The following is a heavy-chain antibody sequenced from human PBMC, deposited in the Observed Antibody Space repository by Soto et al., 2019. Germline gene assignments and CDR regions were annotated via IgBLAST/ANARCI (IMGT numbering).Heavy chain of an antibody. CDR1: GGSFSGYY. CDR2: INHSGST. J-gene: IGHJ4*02. Sequence: PSETLSLTCAVYGGSFSGYYWSWIRQPPGKGLEWIGEINHSGSTNYNPSLKSRVTISVDTSKNQFSLKLSSVTAADTAVYYCARGLRQWLATAIDYWGQGTLVTVSS. V-gene: IGHV4-34*01. CDR3: ARGLRQWLATAIDY. D-gene: IGHD6-19*01.